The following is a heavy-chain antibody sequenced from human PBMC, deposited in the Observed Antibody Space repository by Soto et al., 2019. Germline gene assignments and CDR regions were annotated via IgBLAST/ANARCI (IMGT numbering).Heavy chain of an antibody. V-gene: IGHV3-74*01. CDR2: INGDGSTT. D-gene: IGHD3-10*01. Sequence: EVQLVESGGALVQPGGSLRLSCVVSGFTLRNYYMHWARQAPGKGLVWVSHINGDGSTTDYADSVKGRFTISRDNAKNTLYLQMNSLRAEETAVEYCARGGVPAALDIWGEGTMVPVSS. CDR3: ARGGVPAALDI. CDR1: GFTLRNYY. J-gene: IGHJ3*02.